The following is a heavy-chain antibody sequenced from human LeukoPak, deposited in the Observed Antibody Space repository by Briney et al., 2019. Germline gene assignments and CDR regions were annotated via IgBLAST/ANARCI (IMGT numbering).Heavy chain of an antibody. CDR1: GFTFSGYS. CDR3: ARESISGHRDFDY. D-gene: IGHD1-26*01. J-gene: IGHJ4*02. V-gene: IGHV3-48*01. CDR2: ISSGSRTI. Sequence: GGSLRLXCAASGFTFSGYSMNWVRQAPGKVLEWLSYISSGSRTIYYADSVKGRFTVSRDNAKNSLYLQMNSLRAEDTAVYYCARESISGHRDFDYWGQGALVTVSS.